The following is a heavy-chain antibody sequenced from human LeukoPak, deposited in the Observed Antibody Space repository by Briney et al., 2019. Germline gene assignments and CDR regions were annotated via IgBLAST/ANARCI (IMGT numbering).Heavy chain of an antibody. J-gene: IGHJ5*02. D-gene: IGHD5-12*01. V-gene: IGHV7-4-1*02. CDR1: GYTFMDYY. CDR3: ARDREVAWFDT. CDR2: VNTNTGNP. Sequence: ASVKVSCKASGYTFMDYYIHWVRQAPGQGLEWMGWVNTNTGNPTYAQGFTGRFVFSLDTSVSTAYLQISSLMAEDTAVYYCARDREVAWFDTWGQGTLVTVSS.